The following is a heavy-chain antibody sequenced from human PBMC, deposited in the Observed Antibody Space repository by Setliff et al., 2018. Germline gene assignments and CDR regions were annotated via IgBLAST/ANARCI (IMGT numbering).Heavy chain of an antibody. CDR1: GFTFSNYS. J-gene: IGHJ4*02. CDR3: MNWDGAF. V-gene: IGHV3-21*01. CDR2: ITSNGNYI. Sequence: LRLSCAASGFTFSNYSMNWVRQAPGKGLEWVSSITSNGNYIYYADSVKGRFTISRDNAKNSLYLQMNSLRAEDTAVYYCMNWDGAFWGRGTLVTVSS. D-gene: IGHD1-26*01.